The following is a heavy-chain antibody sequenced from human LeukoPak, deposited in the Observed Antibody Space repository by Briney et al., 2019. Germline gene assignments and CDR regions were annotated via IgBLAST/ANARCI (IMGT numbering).Heavy chain of an antibody. J-gene: IGHJ4*02. V-gene: IGHV1-2*02. D-gene: IGHD3-22*01. CDR1: GYTFTGYY. CDR2: ITPNSGGT. CDR3: ARGDYYDSSDYYQDC. Sequence: ASVKVSCKASGYTFTGYYMHWVRQAPGQGLECMGWITPNSGGTNPAQKFQDRVKMTRDMSITTAYLEVRGLRSDDTAIYYCARGDYYDSSDYYQDCWGQGTLVTVSS.